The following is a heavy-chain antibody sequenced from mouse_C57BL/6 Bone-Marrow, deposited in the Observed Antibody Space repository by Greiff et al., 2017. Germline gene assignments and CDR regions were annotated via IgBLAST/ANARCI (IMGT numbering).Heavy chain of an antibody. CDR1: GYTFTSYW. V-gene: IGHV1-69*01. CDR2: IDPSDSYT. Sequence: QVQLQQPGAELVMPGASVKLSCKASGYTFTSYWMHWVKQRPGQGLEWIGEIDPSDSYTNYNQKFKGKSTLTVDTSSSTAYMQLSSLTSEDSAVYYCTRTPFYDYDWYYAMDYWGQGTSVTVSS. D-gene: IGHD2-4*01. CDR3: TRTPFYDYDWYYAMDY. J-gene: IGHJ4*01.